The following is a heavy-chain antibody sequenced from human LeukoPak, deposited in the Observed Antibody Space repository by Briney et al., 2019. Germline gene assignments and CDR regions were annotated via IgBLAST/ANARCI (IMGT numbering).Heavy chain of an antibody. CDR2: ISYDGSNK. Sequence: AGGSLRLSCAASGFTFSSYGMHWVRQAPGKGLEWVAVISYDGSNKYYADSVKGRFTISRDNSKNTLYLQMNSLRAEDTAVYYCAKSSSWYNPLDYWGQGTLVTVSS. CDR1: GFTFSSYG. J-gene: IGHJ4*02. D-gene: IGHD6-13*01. CDR3: AKSSSWYNPLDY. V-gene: IGHV3-30*18.